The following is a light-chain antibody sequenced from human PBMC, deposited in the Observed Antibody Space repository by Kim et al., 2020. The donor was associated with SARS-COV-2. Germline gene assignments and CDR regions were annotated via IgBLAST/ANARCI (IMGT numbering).Light chain of an antibody. V-gene: IGKV1-39*01. CDR1: QSIISY. CDR3: QQSYSTPSIT. Sequence: SAGDRVTITCRASQSIISYLNWYQQKPGKAPNLLIYAASSLQSGVPSRFSGSGAGTEFTLSISSLQPEDFATYYCQQSYSTPSITFGQGTRLEIK. J-gene: IGKJ5*01. CDR2: AAS.